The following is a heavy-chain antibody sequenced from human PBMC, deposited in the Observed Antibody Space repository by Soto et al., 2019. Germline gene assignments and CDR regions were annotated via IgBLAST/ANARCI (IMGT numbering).Heavy chain of an antibody. V-gene: IGHV4-30-4*08. CDR3: VREDGGGAREYYGLDV. Sequence: QVQLQQSGPGLVKPSQTLSLTCTVSGGSISYEYYHWTWIRQSPGKGLEWFGYVHSTGSIMYNPSSKRRVTISVDTSDNQCSLHLCSVPAADTGVYFCVREDGGGAREYYGLDVWGQGTTVTVSS. CDR2: VHSTGSI. CDR1: GGSISYEYYH. D-gene: IGHD3-16*01. J-gene: IGHJ6*02.